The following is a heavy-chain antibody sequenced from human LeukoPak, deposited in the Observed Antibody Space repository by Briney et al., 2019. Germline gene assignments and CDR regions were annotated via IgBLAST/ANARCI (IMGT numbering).Heavy chain of an antibody. V-gene: IGHV4-61*02. CDR1: GVSISSGSYH. CDR2: IYTTGST. CDR3: AREGYYDRSGYREY. J-gene: IGHJ4*02. D-gene: IGHD3-22*01. Sequence: SDTLSLPCTVSGVSISSGSYHWVWIRQPAGKGLEWIWRIYTTGSTNYNPSFKSRVTISVDTSKNQFSLKLSSVTAADTAVYYCAREGYYDRSGYREYWGQGTLVTVSS.